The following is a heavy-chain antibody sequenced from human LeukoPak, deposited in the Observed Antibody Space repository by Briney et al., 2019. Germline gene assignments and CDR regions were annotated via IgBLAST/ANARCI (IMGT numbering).Heavy chain of an antibody. CDR1: GYTFTSYG. D-gene: IGHD3-10*01. V-gene: IGHV1-18*01. J-gene: IGHJ6*03. CDR2: ISAYNGNT. Sequence: ASVKVSCKASGYTFTSYGISWVRQAPGQGLEWMGWISAYNGNTNYAQKFQGRVTITRNTSISTAYMELSSLRSEDTAVYYCARGPLLYDDSPRDYMDVWGKGTTVTVSS. CDR3: ARGPLLYDDSPRDYMDV.